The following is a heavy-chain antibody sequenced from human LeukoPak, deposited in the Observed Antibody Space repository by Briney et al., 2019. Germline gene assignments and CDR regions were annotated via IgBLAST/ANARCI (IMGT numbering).Heavy chain of an antibody. CDR2: IGEDGSEK. CDR3: ARDSWSGSGSYYLGYFQH. V-gene: IGHV3-7*01. D-gene: IGHD3-10*01. CDR1: GFTFSSYW. J-gene: IGHJ1*01. Sequence: GGSLRLSCAASGFTFSSYWMTWVRQAPGKGLEWVANIGEDGSEKYYVDSVKGRFTISRDNAKNSLYLQVNSLRAEDTAVYYCARDSWSGSGSYYLGYFQHWGQGTLVTVSS.